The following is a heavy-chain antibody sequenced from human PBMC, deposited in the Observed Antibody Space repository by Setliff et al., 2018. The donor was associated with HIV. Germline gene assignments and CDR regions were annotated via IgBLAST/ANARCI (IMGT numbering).Heavy chain of an antibody. CDR3: AIEGAGGWLRPMPDY. V-gene: IGHV1-24*01. D-gene: IGHD5-12*01. Sequence: ASVKVSCKVSGFTLNGVSIHWVRQAPGKGLEWMGYFDPQDGETVYAQKFQGRVTMTEDTSTDTAYMELSGLRSEDTAVYYCAIEGAGGWLRPMPDYWGQGTLVTVSS. CDR2: FDPQDGET. J-gene: IGHJ4*02. CDR1: GFTLNGVS.